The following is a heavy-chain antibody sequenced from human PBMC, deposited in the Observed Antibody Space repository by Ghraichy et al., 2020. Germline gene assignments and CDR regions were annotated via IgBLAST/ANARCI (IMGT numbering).Heavy chain of an antibody. D-gene: IGHD3-22*01. J-gene: IGHJ4*02. V-gene: IGHV3-48*02. CDR1: GFTFRSYC. CDR3: ARGEVVGDSSGLADD. Sequence: GGSLRLSCVASGFTFRSYCMNWVRQAPGKGLEWVSSISSRNSVIYYTDSVKGRFTISRDDAKNSVDLQMNSLRDEDTAVYYCARGEVVGDSSGLADDWGQGTPGTVSS. CDR2: ISSRNSVI.